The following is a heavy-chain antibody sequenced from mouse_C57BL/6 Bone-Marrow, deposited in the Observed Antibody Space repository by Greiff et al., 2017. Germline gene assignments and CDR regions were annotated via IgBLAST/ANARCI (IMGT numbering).Heavy chain of an antibody. J-gene: IGHJ1*03. CDR1: GFTFSDYG. Sequence: EVKLVESGGGLVKPGGSLKLSCAASGFTFSDYGMHWVRQAPEKGLEWVAYISSGSSTIYYADTVKGRFTISRDNAKNTLFLQMTSLRSEDTAMYYCARRRVYYGSSYGYFDVWGTGTTVTVSS. D-gene: IGHD1-1*01. CDR2: ISSGSSTI. CDR3: ARRRVYYGSSYGYFDV. V-gene: IGHV5-17*01.